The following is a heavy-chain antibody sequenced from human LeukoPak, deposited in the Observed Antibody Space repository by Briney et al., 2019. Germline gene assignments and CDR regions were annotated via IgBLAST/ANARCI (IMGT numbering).Heavy chain of an antibody. CDR1: GFTFSSYS. D-gene: IGHD2-2*01. CDR2: ISSSSSYI. CDR3: ASQVVPAARVDY. Sequence: PGGSLRLSCAASGFTFSSYSMNWVRQAPGKGLEWVSSISSSSSYIYYADSVKGRFTISRDNAKNSLYLQVNSLRAEDTAVYYCASQVVPAARVDYWGQGTLVTVSS. V-gene: IGHV3-21*01. J-gene: IGHJ4*02.